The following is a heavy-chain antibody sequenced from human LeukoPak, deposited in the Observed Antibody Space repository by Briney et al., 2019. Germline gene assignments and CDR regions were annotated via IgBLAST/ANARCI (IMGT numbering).Heavy chain of an antibody. Sequence: ASVKVSCKASGYTFTSYDINWVRQATGQGLEWMGWMNPNSGNTGYAQKFQGRVTITRNNYISKAYMELSSLRSEDTAVYYCARVNYDYVWGSYRPFDYWGQGTLVTVSS. CDR1: GYTFTSYD. J-gene: IGHJ4*02. D-gene: IGHD3-16*02. V-gene: IGHV1-8*03. CDR2: MNPNSGNT. CDR3: ARVNYDYVWGSYRPFDY.